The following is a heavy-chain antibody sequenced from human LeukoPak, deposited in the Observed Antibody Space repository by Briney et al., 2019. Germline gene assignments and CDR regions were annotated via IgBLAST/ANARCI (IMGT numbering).Heavy chain of an antibody. Sequence: GASVKVSCKASGYTFASYGFSWVRQAPGQGLEWMGWISAYNGNTNYAQKLQGRVTMTTDTSTTTAYMELRSLRSDDPAVYYCARVAELQLLYYFDYWGQGTLVTVSS. V-gene: IGHV1-18*01. D-gene: IGHD6-13*01. J-gene: IGHJ4*02. CDR2: ISAYNGNT. CDR3: ARVAELQLLYYFDY. CDR1: GYTFASYG.